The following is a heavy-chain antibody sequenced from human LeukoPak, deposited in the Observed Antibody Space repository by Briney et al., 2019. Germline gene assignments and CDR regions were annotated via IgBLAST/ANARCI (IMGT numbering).Heavy chain of an antibody. D-gene: IGHD4-11*01. CDR1: GFTFSSYE. J-gene: IGHJ4*02. V-gene: IGHV3-48*03. CDR3: ARDRITTSEIDY. Sequence: HAGGSLRLSCAASGFTFSSYEMNWVRQAPGKGLERVSYISSSGSTIYYADSVKGRFTISRDNAKNSLYLQMNSMRAEDTAVYYCARDRITTSEIDYWGQGTLVTVSS. CDR2: ISSSGSTI.